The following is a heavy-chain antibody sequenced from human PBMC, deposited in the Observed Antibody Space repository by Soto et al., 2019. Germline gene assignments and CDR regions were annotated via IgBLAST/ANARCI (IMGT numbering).Heavy chain of an antibody. V-gene: IGHV1-46*03. CDR1: GYTFTSQN. CDR2: INPSIGTT. D-gene: IGHD1-26*01. CDR3: ASTLGARFDY. J-gene: IGHJ4*02. Sequence: ASVKVSCKASGYTFTSQNMHWVRQAPGQGLEWMGVINPSIGTTTYAQKFQGRVTMTRDTSTSTVYMEVSSLRSEDTAVYYCASTLGARFDYWGQGTLVIVSS.